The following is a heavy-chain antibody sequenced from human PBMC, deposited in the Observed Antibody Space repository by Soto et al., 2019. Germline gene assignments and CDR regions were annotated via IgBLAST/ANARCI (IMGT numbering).Heavy chain of an antibody. V-gene: IGHV2-70*01. CDR2: IDWDGDT. J-gene: IGHJ4*02. CDR1: GFSLTTRSMC. D-gene: IGHD3-3*01. Sequence: SGPTLVNPTQTLTLTCTLSGFSLTTRSMCVSWIRQSPGKALEWLALIDWDGDTYYSTSLKTRLTISRDTSTNQVVLTMTNLDPADTATYFCARSLNYDFWTGYFFGFWGQGALVTVSS. CDR3: ARSLNYDFWTGYFFGF.